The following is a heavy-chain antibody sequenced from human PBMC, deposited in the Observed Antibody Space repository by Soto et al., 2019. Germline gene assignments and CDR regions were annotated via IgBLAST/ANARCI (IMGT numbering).Heavy chain of an antibody. CDR1: GGSISNYY. V-gene: IGHV4-59*01. J-gene: IGHJ4*02. D-gene: IGHD6-19*01. CDR3: ARDRHNSGY. Sequence: SETLSLTCTVSGGSISNYYWSWFRQPPGKGLEWIGYIYYSGITMYNPSLKSRVTISVDPSKNQFSLKLRSVTSADTAVYYCARDRHNSGYWGQGTLVTVSS. CDR2: IYYSGIT.